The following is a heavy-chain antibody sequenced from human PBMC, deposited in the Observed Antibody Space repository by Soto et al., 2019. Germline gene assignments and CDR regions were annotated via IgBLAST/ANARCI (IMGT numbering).Heavy chain of an antibody. CDR3: ARLYCSSTSCYMPYGMDV. J-gene: IGHJ6*02. CDR2: MNPNSGNT. V-gene: IGHV1-8*01. CDR1: GYTFTNND. D-gene: IGHD2-2*02. Sequence: ASVKFSCKASGYTFTNNDVSWVRQATGQGLEWMGWMNPNSGNTGYAQKFQGRVTMTRNTSISTAYMELSSLRSEDTAVYYCARLYCSSTSCYMPYGMDVWGQGTTVTVSS.